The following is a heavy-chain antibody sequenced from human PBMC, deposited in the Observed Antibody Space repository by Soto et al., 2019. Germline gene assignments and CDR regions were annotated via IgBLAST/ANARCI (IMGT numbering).Heavy chain of an antibody. CDR1: GGSFSSGDYF. V-gene: IGHV4-30-4*01. CDR3: ARDGCGGDCCFDY. J-gene: IGHJ4*02. D-gene: IGHD2-21*02. Sequence: SETLSLTCTVSGGSFSSGDYFWSWIRQSPGKGLEWIGYIYYIGSAYYNPSLKSRVTISVDTSKNQFSLKLNSVTAADTAVYYCARDGCGGDCCFDYWGQGTLVTVS. CDR2: IYYIGSA.